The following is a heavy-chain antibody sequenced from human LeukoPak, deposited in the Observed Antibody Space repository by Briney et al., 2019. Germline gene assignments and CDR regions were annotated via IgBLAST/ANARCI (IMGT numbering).Heavy chain of an antibody. V-gene: IGHV4-61*02. CDR1: GGSISSGSYY. Sequence: SEPLSLTCTVSGGSISSGSYYWSWIRQPAGKGLEWIGRIYTSGSTNYNPSLKSRVTISVDTSKNQFSLKLSSVTAADTAVYYCARDRSGYDFGRYYYYMDVWGKGTTVTVSS. D-gene: IGHD5-12*01. J-gene: IGHJ6*03. CDR3: ARDRSGYDFGRYYYYMDV. CDR2: IYTSGST.